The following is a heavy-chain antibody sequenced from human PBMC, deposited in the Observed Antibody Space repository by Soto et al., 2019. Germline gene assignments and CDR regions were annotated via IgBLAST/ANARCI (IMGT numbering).Heavy chain of an antibody. CDR1: GFTFSVYS. CDR2: ISSGGST. J-gene: IGHJ4*02. V-gene: IGHV3-48*02. Sequence: PGGSLRLSCAASGFTFSVYSMNWVRQAPGEGLEWVSSISSGGSTYFADSVRGRFTISRDNARNSLYLQMTSLRDEDTAVYCCARETPSFDSWGQGTLVTVSS. CDR3: ARETPSFDS. D-gene: IGHD2-15*01.